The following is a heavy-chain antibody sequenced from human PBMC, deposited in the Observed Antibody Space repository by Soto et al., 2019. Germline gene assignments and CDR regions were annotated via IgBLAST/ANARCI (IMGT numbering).Heavy chain of an antibody. V-gene: IGHV3-30*18. CDR3: ANDGSGWYAYYYYGMDV. CDR2: ISYDGSNK. Sequence: QVQLVESGGGVVQPGRSLRLSCAASGFTFSSYGMHWVRQAPGKGLEWVAVISYDGSNKYYADSVKGRFTISRDNSKNTRYLQMNSLRAEDTAVYYCANDGSGWYAYYYYGMDVWGQGTTVTVSS. J-gene: IGHJ6*02. CDR1: GFTFSSYG. D-gene: IGHD6-19*01.